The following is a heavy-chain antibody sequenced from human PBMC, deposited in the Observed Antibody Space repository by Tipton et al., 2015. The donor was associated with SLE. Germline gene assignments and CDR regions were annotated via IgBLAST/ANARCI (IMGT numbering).Heavy chain of an antibody. J-gene: IGHJ3*01. V-gene: IGHV4-61*05. CDR2: IYYTGNT. D-gene: IGHD2-2*01. CDR1: GDSISSSSYY. Sequence: TLSLTCTVSGDSISSSSYYWGWIRQPPGKGLEWIGYIYYTGNTNYNPSLKSRVTMSVDTSKSQFSLKLTFVSAADTAIYYCARMGLCTTTTCNEGAFDVWGQGSMVTVSS. CDR3: ARMGLCTTTTCNEGAFDV.